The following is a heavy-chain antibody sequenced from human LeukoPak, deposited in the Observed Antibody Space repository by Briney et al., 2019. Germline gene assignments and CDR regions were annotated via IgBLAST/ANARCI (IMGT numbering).Heavy chain of an antibody. D-gene: IGHD6-6*01. V-gene: IGHV3-48*03. CDR2: ISSSGSTI. CDR1: GFTFSSYE. J-gene: IGHJ4*02. Sequence: GGSLRLFCAASGFTFSSYEMNWVRQAPGKGLEWVSYISSSGSTIYYADSVKGRFTISRDNAKNSLYLQMNSLRAEDTAVYYCASDSSPGNYWGQGTLVTVSS. CDR3: ASDSSPGNY.